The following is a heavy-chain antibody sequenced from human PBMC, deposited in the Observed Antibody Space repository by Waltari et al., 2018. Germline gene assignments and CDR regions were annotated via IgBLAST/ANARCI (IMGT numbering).Heavy chain of an antibody. CDR3: ASSYSSGWYSTFDY. Sequence: QLQLQESGPGLVKPSETLSLTCTVSGGSISSSSYYWGWIRQPPGKGLEWIGSIYYSGSTSYNPSLKRRVTISVDTSKNQFSLKLSSVTAADTAVYYCASSYSSGWYSTFDYWGQGTLVTVSS. V-gene: IGHV4-39*01. CDR1: GGSISSSSYY. D-gene: IGHD6-19*01. J-gene: IGHJ4*02. CDR2: IYYSGST.